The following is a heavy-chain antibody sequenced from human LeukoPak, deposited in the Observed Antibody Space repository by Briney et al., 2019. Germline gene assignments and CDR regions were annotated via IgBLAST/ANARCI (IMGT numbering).Heavy chain of an antibody. J-gene: IGHJ4*02. CDR2: INPNSGGT. V-gene: IGHV1-2*02. CDR3: ARDGIRGVIAYYFDY. Sequence: GASVKVSCKASGYTFTGYYMHWVRQAPGQGLEWMGWINPNSGGTNYAQKFQGRVTMTRDTSISTAYMELSRLRSDDTAVYYCARDGIRGVIAYYFDYWGQGTLVTVSS. D-gene: IGHD3-10*01. CDR1: GYTFTGYY.